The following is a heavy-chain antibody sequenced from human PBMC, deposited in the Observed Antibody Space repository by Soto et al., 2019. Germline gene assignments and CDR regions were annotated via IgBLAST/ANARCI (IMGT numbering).Heavy chain of an antibody. V-gene: IGHV3-30-3*01. Sequence: GGSLRLSCAASGFTFSSYAMHWVRQAPGKGLEWVAVISYDGSNKYYADSVEGRFTISRDNSKNTLYLQMNSLRAEDTAVYYCAREPIIYSSGWYGDNWFDPWGQGTLVTVSS. CDR3: AREPIIYSSGWYGDNWFDP. J-gene: IGHJ5*02. D-gene: IGHD6-19*01. CDR2: ISYDGSNK. CDR1: GFTFSSYA.